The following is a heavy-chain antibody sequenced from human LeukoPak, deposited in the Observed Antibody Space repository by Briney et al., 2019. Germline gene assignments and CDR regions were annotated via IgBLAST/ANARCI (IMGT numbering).Heavy chain of an antibody. Sequence: PGRSLRLSCAPSRFTFCRYAMHCGPQAPGNGLEWVAVISYDGSNKYYVDSVKGRFTISRDNSKNTLPLQMGSLRAEDMAVYYCARGYVLLDYWGQGTLVTVSS. J-gene: IGHJ4*02. CDR3: ARGYVLLDY. CDR2: ISYDGSNK. CDR1: RFTFCRYA. D-gene: IGHD2/OR15-2a*01. V-gene: IGHV3-30*14.